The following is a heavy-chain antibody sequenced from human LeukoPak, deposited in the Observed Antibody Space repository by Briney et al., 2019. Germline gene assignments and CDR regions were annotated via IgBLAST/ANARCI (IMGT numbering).Heavy chain of an antibody. Sequence: SETLSLTCTVSGGSISSYCWSWIRQPAGKGLEWIGRIYTSGSTNYNPSLKSRVTMSVDTSKNQFSLKLSSVTAADTAVYYCARDRGVYCSSTSCRGFDYWGQGTLVTVSS. CDR2: IYTSGST. CDR1: GGSISSYC. J-gene: IGHJ4*02. D-gene: IGHD2-2*01. V-gene: IGHV4-4*07. CDR3: ARDRGVYCSSTSCRGFDY.